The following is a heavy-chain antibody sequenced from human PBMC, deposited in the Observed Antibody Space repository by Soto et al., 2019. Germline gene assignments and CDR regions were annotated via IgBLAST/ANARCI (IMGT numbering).Heavy chain of an antibody. CDR3: AGDGGYTGYEQGNPFDI. J-gene: IGHJ3*02. V-gene: IGHV4-4*07. D-gene: IGHD5-12*01. CDR1: DGSISSHY. CDR2: TYITGTA. Sequence: SDPLSLTCTVSDGSISSHYWSLIRQPAGNELEWIGRTYITGTASYNPSLKSRVSMSIDSSRNQFSLKVRAVTAADTAVYYCAGDGGYTGYEQGNPFDIWGQGTKVTVSS.